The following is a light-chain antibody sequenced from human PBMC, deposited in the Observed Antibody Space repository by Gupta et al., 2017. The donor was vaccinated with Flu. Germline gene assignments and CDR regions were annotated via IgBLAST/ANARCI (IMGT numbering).Light chain of an antibody. Sequence: VMTQTPLSLSVTPGQPASISCKSSQSLLHSDGRDYLYWYLQRPGQAPQLLIYEVSNRFSAVPDRFSGSGSGTDFSLRISGVEDEDVGVYYCMQATHLPRAFGQGTRVEIK. CDR3: MQATHLPRA. V-gene: IGKV2-29*03. CDR2: EVS. CDR1: QSLLHSDGRDY. J-gene: IGKJ1*01.